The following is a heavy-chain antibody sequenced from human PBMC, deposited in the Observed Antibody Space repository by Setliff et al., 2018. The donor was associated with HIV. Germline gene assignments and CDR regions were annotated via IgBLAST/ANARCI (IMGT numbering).Heavy chain of an antibody. CDR3: ARTGSSGWWTYNWFDP. D-gene: IGHD6-19*01. V-gene: IGHV5-51*01. Sequence: GESLKISCKGSGYSFTTYWVGWVRQMPANGLEWMGLIWPDDSDTIYSPSFQGQVTMSADKSISTAYLQWSSLRAPDTAMYYCARTGSSGWWTYNWFDPWGQGTLVTVSS. CDR1: GYSFTTYW. J-gene: IGHJ5*02. CDR2: IWPDDSDT.